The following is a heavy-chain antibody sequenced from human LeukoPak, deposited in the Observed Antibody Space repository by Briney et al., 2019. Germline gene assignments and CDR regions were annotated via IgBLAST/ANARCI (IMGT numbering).Heavy chain of an antibody. Sequence: PGTSLRLSCAASGFSFNTYVMHWVRQAPGKGLEWVALIWSDGSVMLYADSVKGRFTISRDNSKSTLFLQMDSLRAEDTGVYYCAAEPAPAAFDYWGQGTLVTVS. CDR2: IWSDGSVM. CDR1: GFSFNTYV. CDR3: AAEPAPAAFDY. D-gene: IGHD6-13*01. V-gene: IGHV3-33*01. J-gene: IGHJ4*02.